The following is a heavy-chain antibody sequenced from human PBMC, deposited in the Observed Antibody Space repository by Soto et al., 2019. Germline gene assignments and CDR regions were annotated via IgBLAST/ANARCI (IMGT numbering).Heavy chain of an antibody. J-gene: IGHJ5*02. CDR2: MNPNSGNT. CDR1: GYTFTSYD. D-gene: IGHD2-15*01. Sequence: ASVKVSCKASGYTFTSYDINWVRQATGQGLEWMGWMNPNSGNTGYAQKFQGRVTMTRNTSISTAYMELSRLRSEDTAVYYCARGWGYCSGGSCYDGGDWFDPWGQGTLVTVSS. V-gene: IGHV1-8*01. CDR3: ARGWGYCSGGSCYDGGDWFDP.